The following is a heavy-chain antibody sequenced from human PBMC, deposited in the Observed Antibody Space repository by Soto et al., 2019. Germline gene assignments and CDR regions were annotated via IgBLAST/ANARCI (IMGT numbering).Heavy chain of an antibody. Sequence: PGESLKISCKGSGYSFTSYWIGWVRQMPGKGLEWMGIIYPGDSDTRYSPSFQGQVTISADKSISTAYLQWSSLKASDTAMYYCARGANYDILTGYFGEFDPWGQGTLVTVSS. J-gene: IGHJ5*02. D-gene: IGHD3-9*01. V-gene: IGHV5-51*01. CDR1: GYSFTSYW. CDR2: IYPGDSDT. CDR3: ARGANYDILTGYFGEFDP.